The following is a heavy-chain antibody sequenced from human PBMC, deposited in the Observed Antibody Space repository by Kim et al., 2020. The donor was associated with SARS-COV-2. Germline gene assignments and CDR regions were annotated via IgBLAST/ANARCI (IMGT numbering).Heavy chain of an antibody. V-gene: IGHV3-30-3*01. J-gene: IGHJ5*02. D-gene: IGHD1-1*01. Sequence: GGSLRLSCAASGFGFNTYSMHWVRQAPGKGLEWVAGTTYDGSNRATADSVTGRFTISSDKSNYKLSLQMDRKSPNDKAVSECARNVRPRRWFASWGQG. CDR1: GFGFNTYS. CDR3: ARNVRPRRWFAS. CDR2: TTYDGSNR.